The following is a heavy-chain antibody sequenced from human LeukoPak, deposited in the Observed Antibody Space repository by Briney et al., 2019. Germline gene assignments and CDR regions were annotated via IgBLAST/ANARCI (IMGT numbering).Heavy chain of an antibody. V-gene: IGHV3-30*18. CDR1: GFTFSSYG. CDR2: ISHDGRSK. Sequence: PGRSLSLSCAASGFTFSSYGMHWVRQAPGKGLEWVADISHDGRSKYYADSVKGRFTISRDNSKDTLYLQMNSLRPEDTAVYYCAKDSIWFGEVLYRMGEEYWGQGTLVTVSS. CDR3: AKDSIWFGEVLYRMGEEY. D-gene: IGHD3-10*01. J-gene: IGHJ4*02.